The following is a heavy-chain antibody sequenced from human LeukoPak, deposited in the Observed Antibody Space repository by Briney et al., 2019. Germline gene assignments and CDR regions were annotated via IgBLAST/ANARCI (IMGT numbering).Heavy chain of an antibody. Sequence: SETLSLTCAVYGGSFSGCYWSWIRQPPGKGLEWIGEINHSGSTSYNPSLTSRVTISVDTSKNQFSLKLTSVTAADTAVYYCARGLGYSSGWYSYWGQGTLVTVSS. D-gene: IGHD6-13*01. CDR1: GGSFSGCY. CDR3: ARGLGYSSGWYSY. CDR2: INHSGST. V-gene: IGHV4-34*01. J-gene: IGHJ4*02.